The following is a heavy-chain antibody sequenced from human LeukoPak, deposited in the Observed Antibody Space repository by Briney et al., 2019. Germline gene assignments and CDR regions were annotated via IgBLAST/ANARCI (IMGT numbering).Heavy chain of an antibody. CDR3: ARDSGGGDSAGRYCFDY. CDR1: GYTFTSYY. V-gene: IGHV1-46*01. J-gene: IGHJ4*02. Sequence: GASVKVSCKASGYTFTSYYMHWVRQAPGQGLEWMGIINPSGGSTSYAQKFQGRVTMTRDTSTSTVYMELSSLRSEDTAVYYCARDSGGGDSAGRYCFDYWGQGTLVTVPS. CDR2: INPSGGST. D-gene: IGHD2-21*02.